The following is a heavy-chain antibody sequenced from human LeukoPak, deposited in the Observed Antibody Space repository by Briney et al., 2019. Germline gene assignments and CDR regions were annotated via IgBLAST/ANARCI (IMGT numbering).Heavy chain of an antibody. CDR3: ARTYCGGDCRGYYYHYYMDV. J-gene: IGHJ6*03. V-gene: IGHV4-61*02. CDR1: GGSIGSGSYY. CDR2: IYTSGST. D-gene: IGHD2-21*02. Sequence: SGTLSLTCTVSGGSIGSGSYYWSWIRQPAGKGLEWIGRIYTSGSTKYNPSLKSRVTISVDRSKNQFSLKLSSVTAADTAVYYCARTYCGGDCRGYYYHYYMDVWGKGTTVTISS.